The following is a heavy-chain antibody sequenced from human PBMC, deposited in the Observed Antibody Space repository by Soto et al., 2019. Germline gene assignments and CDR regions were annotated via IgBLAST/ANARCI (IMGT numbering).Heavy chain of an antibody. D-gene: IGHD2-2*01. V-gene: IGHV3-30*18. J-gene: IGHJ4*02. CDR3: AKLWGPAANHPPFDY. Sequence: GGSLRLSCAASGFTFSSYGMHWVRQAPGKGLEWVAVISYDGSNKYYADSVKGRFTISRDNSKNTLYLQMNSLRAEDTAVYYCAKLWGPAANHPPFDYWGQGTLVTVSS. CDR2: ISYDGSNK. CDR1: GFTFSSYG.